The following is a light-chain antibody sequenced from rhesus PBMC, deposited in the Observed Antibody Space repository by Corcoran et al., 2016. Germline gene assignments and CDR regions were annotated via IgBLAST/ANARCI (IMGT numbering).Light chain of an antibody. Sequence: EIVMTQSPATLSLSPGERAILSCRASQSVSSNLAWYQKNSGQPPRLLIYYASKRATVIPDRFSGSGSGTDFTLTISTLEPEDVGVYYCQQYDNWIFTFGPGTKLDIK. J-gene: IGKJ3*01. CDR1: QSVSSN. V-gene: IGKV3-35*01. CDR3: QQYDNWIFT. CDR2: YAS.